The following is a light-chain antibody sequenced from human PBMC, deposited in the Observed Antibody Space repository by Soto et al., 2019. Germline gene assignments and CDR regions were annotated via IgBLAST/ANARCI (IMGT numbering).Light chain of an antibody. V-gene: IGKV1-39*01. Sequence: DIQMTQSPSSLSTSIVDRVTITCRASQRINIYLNWYRQKPGKAPKLLIYGASSLQSGVPSRFSGSGSGTDFTLTIGSLQPEDFGTYYCQQSFSTPRTCGQGTKGDIK. J-gene: IGKJ1*01. CDR1: QRINIY. CDR2: GAS. CDR3: QQSFSTPRT.